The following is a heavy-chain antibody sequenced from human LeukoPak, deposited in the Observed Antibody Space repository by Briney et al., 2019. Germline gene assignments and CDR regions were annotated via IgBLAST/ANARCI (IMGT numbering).Heavy chain of an antibody. V-gene: IGHV4-34*01. D-gene: IGHD6-13*01. CDR3: ARGVRGIAAVYYFDY. CDR1: GGSFSGYY. J-gene: IGHJ4*02. CDR2: INHSGST. Sequence: SETLSLTCAVYGGSFSGYYWSWIRQPPGKGLEWIGEINHSGSTNYNPSLKSRVTISVDTSKNQFSLKLSSVIAADTAVYYCARGVRGIAAVYYFDYWGQGTLVTVSS.